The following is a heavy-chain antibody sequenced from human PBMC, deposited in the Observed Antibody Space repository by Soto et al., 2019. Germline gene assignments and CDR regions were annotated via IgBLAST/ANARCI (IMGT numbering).Heavy chain of an antibody. CDR3: ARVLRVRYAFDI. J-gene: IGHJ3*02. CDR2: IWYDGSNK. Sequence: SGFTFRSYGMHWVRQAPGKGLEWVAVIWYDGSNKYYADSVKGRFTISRDNSKNTLYLQMNSLRAEDTAVYYCARVLRVRYAFDIWGQGTMVTVSS. D-gene: IGHD1-26*01. V-gene: IGHV3-33*01. CDR1: GFTFRSYG.